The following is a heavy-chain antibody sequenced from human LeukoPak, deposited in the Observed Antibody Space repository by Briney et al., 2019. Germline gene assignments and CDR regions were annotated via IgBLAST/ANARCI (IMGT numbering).Heavy chain of an antibody. V-gene: IGHV3-21*01. J-gene: IGHJ4*02. CDR1: GFTFSSYS. Sequence: GGSLSLSCAASGFTFSSYSMNWVRQAPGKGLEWVSSISSSSSYIYYADSVKGRFTISRDNAKNSLYLQMNSLRAEDTAVYYCASEGSHYYDFWSGPSHLDYWGQGTLVTVSS. CDR2: ISSSSSYI. D-gene: IGHD3-3*01. CDR3: ASEGSHYYDFWSGPSHLDY.